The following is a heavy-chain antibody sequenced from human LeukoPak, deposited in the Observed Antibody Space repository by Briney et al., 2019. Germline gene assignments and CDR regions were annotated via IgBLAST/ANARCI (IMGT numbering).Heavy chain of an antibody. Sequence: GGSLRLSCAVSGFTSSDYYMSWVRQAPGKEMECVSYISGDNTYTNYADSVRGRFTISRDNAKNSLCLQMNSLRAEDTAVYYCVRGGPYADYDAYWGQGTLVTVSA. J-gene: IGHJ4*02. CDR3: VRGGPYADYDAY. CDR1: GFTSSDYY. V-gene: IGHV3-11*06. D-gene: IGHD3-10*01. CDR2: ISGDNTYT.